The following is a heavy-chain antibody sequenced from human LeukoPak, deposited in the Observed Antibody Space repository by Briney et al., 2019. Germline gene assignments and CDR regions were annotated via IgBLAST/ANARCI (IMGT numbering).Heavy chain of an antibody. Sequence: PSETLSLTCAVYGGSFSGYYWSWIRQPPGKGLEWIGEINHSGSTNYNPSLKSRVTIPVDTSKNQFSLKLSSVTAADTAVYYCARGDTAMSDAFDIWGQGTMVTVSS. CDR3: ARGDTAMSDAFDI. CDR2: INHSGST. D-gene: IGHD5-18*01. CDR1: GGSFSGYY. V-gene: IGHV4-34*01. J-gene: IGHJ3*02.